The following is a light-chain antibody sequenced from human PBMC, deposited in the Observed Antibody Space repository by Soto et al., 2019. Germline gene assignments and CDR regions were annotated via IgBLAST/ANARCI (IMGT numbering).Light chain of an antibody. CDR3: CSYAGTNTFV. V-gene: IGLV2-23*01. Sequence: QSVLTQPASVSGSPGQSITISCTGTSSDVGSYNLVSWYQQHPGKAPKLMIYEGNKRPSGVFNRFSGSKSANTASLTISGLQTEDEADYYCCSYAGTNTFVFGTGTKVTVL. CDR2: EGN. J-gene: IGLJ1*01. CDR1: SSDVGSYNL.